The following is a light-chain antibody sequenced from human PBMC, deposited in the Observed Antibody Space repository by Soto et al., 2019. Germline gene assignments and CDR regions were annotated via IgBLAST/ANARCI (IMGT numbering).Light chain of an antibody. CDR3: QQSYSSPRT. Sequence: DIQMTQSPSSLSASVGDRVTITCRASQNIRNYLNWYQQKPGKAPKLLIHAAPTLQSGAPSRFSGRGSGTDFTLTISSLQPEDFATYYCQQSYSSPRTFGGGTKVEIK. V-gene: IGKV1-39*01. J-gene: IGKJ4*01. CDR2: AAP. CDR1: QNIRNY.